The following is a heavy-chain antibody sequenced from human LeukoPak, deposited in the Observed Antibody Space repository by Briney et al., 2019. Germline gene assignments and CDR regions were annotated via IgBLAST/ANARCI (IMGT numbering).Heavy chain of an antibody. CDR2: INPSGGST. V-gene: IGHV1-46*01. J-gene: IGHJ3*02. Sequence: ASVKVSCKASGYTSTSYYMHWVRQAPGQGLEWMGIINPSGGSTSYAQKFQGRVTTTRDTSTSTVYMELSSLRSEDTAVYYCARKYLMGRDGYNRYAFDIWGQGTMVTVSS. CDR3: ARKYLMGRDGYNRYAFDI. D-gene: IGHD5-24*01. CDR1: GYTSTSYY.